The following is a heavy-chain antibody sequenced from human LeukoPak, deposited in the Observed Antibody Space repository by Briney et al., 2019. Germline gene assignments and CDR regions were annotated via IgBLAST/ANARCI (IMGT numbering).Heavy chain of an antibody. V-gene: IGHV3-21*01. CDR2: ISSSSSYI. CDR3: ARNLNRGSFDI. J-gene: IGHJ3*02. D-gene: IGHD1-14*01. CDR1: GFTFSSCS. Sequence: GGSLRLSCAASGFTFSSCSMNWVRQPPRKGREWVSSISSSSSYIYYAASVKGRFTISSDNANNSLYRQMNSLRAEDTSVYFCARNLNRGSFDIWGQGTMVTVSS.